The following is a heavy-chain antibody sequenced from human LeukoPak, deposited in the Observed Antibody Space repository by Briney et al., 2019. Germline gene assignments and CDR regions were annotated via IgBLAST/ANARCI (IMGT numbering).Heavy chain of an antibody. D-gene: IGHD3-22*01. J-gene: IGHJ4*02. V-gene: IGHV4-59*01. CDR1: GGSISSYY. CDR3: ARDTVYYDSSGYYPPFDY. CDR2: IYYSGGT. Sequence: SETLSLTCTVSGGSISSYYWSWIRQPPGKGLEWIGYIYYSGGTNYNPSLKSRVTISVDTSKNQFSLKLSSVTAADTAVYYCARDTVYYDSSGYYPPFDYWGQGTLVTVSS.